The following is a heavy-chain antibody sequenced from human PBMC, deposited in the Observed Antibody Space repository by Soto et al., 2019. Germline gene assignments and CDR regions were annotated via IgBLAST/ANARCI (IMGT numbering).Heavy chain of an antibody. Sequence: QVQLVESGGGLVEPGGSLRLSCAASGFIFSDYYMTWIRQAPGKGLEWVSYISGTSYYTNYADSVKGRFIISRNNAKNSLYLQMKSLRAEDTAVYFCARARSTGRDDAFDIWGQGTVLTVSS. CDR2: ISGTSYYT. J-gene: IGHJ3*02. CDR3: ARARSTGRDDAFDI. D-gene: IGHD2-8*02. V-gene: IGHV3-11*05. CDR1: GFIFSDYY.